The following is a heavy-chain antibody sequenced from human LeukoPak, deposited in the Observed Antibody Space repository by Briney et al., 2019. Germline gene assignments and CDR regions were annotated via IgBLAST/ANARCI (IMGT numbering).Heavy chain of an antibody. CDR3: ARDLGGKQNYHYGMDV. Sequence: RVASVKVSCKASGYTFTSYGISWVRQAPGQGLEWMGWISAYNGNTNYAQKLQGRVTMTTDTSTSTAYMELRSLRSDDTAVYYCARDLGGKQNYHYGMDVWGQGTTVTVSS. CDR1: GYTFTSYG. J-gene: IGHJ6*02. D-gene: IGHD4-23*01. V-gene: IGHV1-18*01. CDR2: ISAYNGNT.